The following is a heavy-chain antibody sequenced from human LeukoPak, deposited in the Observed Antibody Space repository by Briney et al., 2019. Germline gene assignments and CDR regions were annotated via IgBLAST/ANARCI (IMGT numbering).Heavy chain of an antibody. CDR1: GFTFNKFP. CDR3: ARGDGGEVDH. Sequence: GRSLRLSCAASGFTFNKFPMHWVRQAPGKGLEWMAAVSSDGNIKNYADSVKGRFTISRGNSKNTLYLQMNSLSPEDAAAYYCARGDGGEVDHWGQGTLVTVSS. D-gene: IGHD3-16*01. J-gene: IGHJ4*02. CDR2: VSSDGNIK. V-gene: IGHV3-30-3*01.